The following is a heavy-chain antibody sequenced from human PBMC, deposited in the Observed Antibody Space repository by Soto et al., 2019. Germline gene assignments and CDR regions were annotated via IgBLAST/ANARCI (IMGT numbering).Heavy chain of an antibody. D-gene: IGHD2-8*01. CDR2: ISGSGVNS. CDR3: VKNNLGGRLVSGLVV. J-gene: IGHJ6*02. V-gene: IGHV3-23*01. Sequence: IRKDPGQGLEWVSVISGSGVNSYYADSVKGRFTISRDNSANTLFLDMTSLRVDDPSTYFCVKNNLGGRLVSGLVVWGQG.